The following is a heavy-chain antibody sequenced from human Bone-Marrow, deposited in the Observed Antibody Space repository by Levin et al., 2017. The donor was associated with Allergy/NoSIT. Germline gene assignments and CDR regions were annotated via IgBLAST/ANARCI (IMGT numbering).Heavy chain of an antibody. CDR1: GFTFSDYY. D-gene: IGHD3-16*01. Sequence: GGSLRLSCEASGFTFSDYYMTWIRQAPGKGLEWVSYISSSSTYIKYADSVKGRFTVSRDNAENSLYLQMDSLRPEDTAIYYCAREARYAYGCDNWGQGTLVTVSS. CDR2: ISSSSTYI. CDR3: AREARYAYGCDN. J-gene: IGHJ4*02. V-gene: IGHV3-11*06.